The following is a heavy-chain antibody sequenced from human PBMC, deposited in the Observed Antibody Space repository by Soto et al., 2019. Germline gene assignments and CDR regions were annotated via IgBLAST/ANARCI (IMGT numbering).Heavy chain of an antibody. CDR3: AQALVFTGGDGFDI. J-gene: IGHJ3*02. CDR2: IYYSGNT. D-gene: IGHD1-1*01. Sequence: QVRLQEWGPGLVKPSQTLSLKCSVSGGSITTGGRYWSWIRQLPGKGLEWIGDIYYSGNTYYNASLKRRVTISVEAAKNQFSLKLSSVTAADTAVYYCAQALVFTGGDGFDIWGQGDWSPSLQ. V-gene: IGHV4-31*02. CDR1: GGSITTGGRY.